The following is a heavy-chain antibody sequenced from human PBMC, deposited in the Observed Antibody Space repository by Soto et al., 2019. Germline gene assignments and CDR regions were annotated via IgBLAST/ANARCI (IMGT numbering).Heavy chain of an antibody. J-gene: IGHJ5*02. CDR3: ARQGCSSTSCYVFWFDP. Sequence: GESLKISCKGSGYSFTSYWIGWARQMPGKGLEWMGIIYPGDSDTRYSPSFQGQVTISADKSISTAYLQWSSLKASDTAMYYCARQGCSSTSCYVFWFDPWGQGTLVTVSS. V-gene: IGHV5-51*01. CDR1: GYSFTSYW. D-gene: IGHD2-2*01. CDR2: IYPGDSDT.